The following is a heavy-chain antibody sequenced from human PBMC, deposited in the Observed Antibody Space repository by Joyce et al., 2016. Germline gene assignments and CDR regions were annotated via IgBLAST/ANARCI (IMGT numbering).Heavy chain of an antibody. D-gene: IGHD6-13*01. CDR2: IYSGGSI. CDR1: GFTVSSKY. J-gene: IGHJ4*02. Sequence: EVQLVESGGGLIQPGGSLRLSCAACGFTVSSKYMSWVRQAPGKGLEWVSVIYSGGSIYYADSVEGRFTISRDNAKNTLYLQMNSLRAEDTAVYYCARGADSSPLDYWGQGTLVTVSS. CDR3: ARGADSSPLDY. V-gene: IGHV3-53*01.